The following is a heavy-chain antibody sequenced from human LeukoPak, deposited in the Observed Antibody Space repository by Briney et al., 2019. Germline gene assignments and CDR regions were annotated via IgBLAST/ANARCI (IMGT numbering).Heavy chain of an antibody. J-gene: IGHJ4*02. D-gene: IGHD6-19*01. V-gene: IGHV1-8*01. Sequence: ASVKVSCKASGYSFVTSDINWVRQAAGQGLEWMGWMNPLSGITGYAQKFQGRVTMTRNTSTGTAYMELSSLRSEDTAVYYCARSLAVDGTRAYWGQGTPVTVSS. CDR3: ARSLAVDGTRAY. CDR1: GYSFVTSD. CDR2: MNPLSGIT.